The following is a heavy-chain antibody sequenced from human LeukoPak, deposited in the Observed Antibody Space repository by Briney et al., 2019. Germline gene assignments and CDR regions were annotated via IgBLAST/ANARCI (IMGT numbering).Heavy chain of an antibody. Sequence: GGSLRLSCAASGFTFSSYSFHWVRQAPGKGLEWVSYISSSGGGIYYTDSVKGRFTISRDNAKNSLYLQMNSLRAEDTAVYYCARAVGANAWGQGTLVTVSS. D-gene: IGHD1-26*01. CDR1: GFTFSSYS. CDR3: ARAVGANA. CDR2: ISSSGGGI. J-gene: IGHJ5*02. V-gene: IGHV3-48*03.